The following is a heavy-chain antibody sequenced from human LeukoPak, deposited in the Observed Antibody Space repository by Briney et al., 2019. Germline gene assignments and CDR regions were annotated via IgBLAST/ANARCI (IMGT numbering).Heavy chain of an antibody. V-gene: IGHV3-9*01. J-gene: IGHJ4*02. D-gene: IGHD6-13*01. CDR3: AKGIRGYSSSWFDPYFDY. CDR2: ISWNSGSI. CDR1: GFTFDDYA. Sequence: GGSLRLSCAASGFTFDDYAMHWVRQAPGKGLEWVSGISWNSGSIGYADSVKGRFTISRDNAKNSLYLQMNSLRAEDTALYYCAKGIRGYSSSWFDPYFDYWGQGTLVTVSS.